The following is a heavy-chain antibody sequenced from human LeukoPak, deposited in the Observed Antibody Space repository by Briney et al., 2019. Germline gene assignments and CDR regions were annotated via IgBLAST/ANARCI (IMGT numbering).Heavy chain of an antibody. D-gene: IGHD6-13*01. J-gene: IGHJ3*02. CDR3: ARLHPPPRCSGSCCQIHDAFDI. Sequence: GESLKSSCQGSGYTFSNQWIAWVRQMPGKGLAWMGIIYPGDSNTKYSLSFQRKVTFSIDKSMRTAYLQWNNLMASDTAMYYCARLHPPPRCSGSCCQIHDAFDIWGQGKLVTVSS. CDR1: GYTFSNQW. CDR2: IYPGDSNT. V-gene: IGHV5-51*01.